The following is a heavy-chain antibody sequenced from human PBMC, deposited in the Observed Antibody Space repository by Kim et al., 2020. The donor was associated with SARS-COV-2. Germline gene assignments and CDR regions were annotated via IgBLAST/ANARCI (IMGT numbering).Heavy chain of an antibody. D-gene: IGHD2-21*01. CDR3: ARGFNTELWWGYFQH. Sequence: DSVKGSFTISRDNSKNTLYLQMNSLRAEDTAVYYCARGFNTELWWGYFQHWGQGTLVTVSS. J-gene: IGHJ1*01. V-gene: IGHV3-30*07.